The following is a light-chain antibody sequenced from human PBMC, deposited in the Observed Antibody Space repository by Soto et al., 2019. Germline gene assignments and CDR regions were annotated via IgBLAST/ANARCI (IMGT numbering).Light chain of an antibody. J-gene: IGLJ1*01. Sequence: HPASVSGSPGQSITISCTGTSSDVGGYNYVSWYQQHPGKAPKLMIYEVSNRPSGVSNRFSGSKSGNTASLTISGLQAEDEADYYCSSYTSSSTLVFGTGTKVTVL. CDR2: EVS. CDR1: SSDVGGYNY. V-gene: IGLV2-14*01. CDR3: SSYTSSSTLV.